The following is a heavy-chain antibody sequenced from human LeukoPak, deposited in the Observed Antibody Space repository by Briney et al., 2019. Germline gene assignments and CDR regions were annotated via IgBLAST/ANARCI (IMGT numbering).Heavy chain of an antibody. J-gene: IGHJ3*02. D-gene: IGHD5-24*01. Sequence: GGSLRLSCAASGFTFSSYGMHWVRQAPGKGLEWVAVIWYDGSNKYYADSVKGRFTISRDNSKNTLYLQMNSLRAEDTAVYYCAMRRVEMATIYAFDIWGQGTMVTVSS. V-gene: IGHV3-33*01. CDR1: GFTFSSYG. CDR2: IWYDGSNK. CDR3: AMRRVEMATIYAFDI.